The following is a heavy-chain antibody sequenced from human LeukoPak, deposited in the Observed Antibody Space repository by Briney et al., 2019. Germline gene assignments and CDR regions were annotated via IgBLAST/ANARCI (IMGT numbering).Heavy chain of an antibody. J-gene: IGHJ4*02. CDR2: LNGSGGTV. CDR1: GFTFSDHY. V-gene: IGHV3-23*01. D-gene: IGHD1-26*01. Sequence: GGSLRLSCAASGFTFSDHYMDWVRQAPGKGLEWVSILNGSGGTVYYADSVKGRFTISRDNSKKTLYLQMNSLRAEDTAVYYCAKLVIVGAEDYWGQGTLATVSS. CDR3: AKLVIVGAEDY.